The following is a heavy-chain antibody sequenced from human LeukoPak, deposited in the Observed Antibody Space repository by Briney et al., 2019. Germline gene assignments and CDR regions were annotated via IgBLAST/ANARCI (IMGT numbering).Heavy chain of an antibody. CDR1: GFTFHDYA. J-gene: IGHJ3*02. V-gene: IGHV3-9*03. CDR3: AKVHYGSGSYYNGAFGI. CDR2: ISWNSGSI. Sequence: GRSLRLSCAASGFTFHDYAMHWVRQAPGQGLEWVSGISWNSGSIGYADSVKGRFTISRDNAKNSLYLQMSSLSAEDMALYYCAKVHYGSGSYYNGAFGIWGQGTMVTVSS. D-gene: IGHD3-10*01.